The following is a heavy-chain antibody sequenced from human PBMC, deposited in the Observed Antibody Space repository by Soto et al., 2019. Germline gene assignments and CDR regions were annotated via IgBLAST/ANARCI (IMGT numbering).Heavy chain of an antibody. D-gene: IGHD2-15*01. J-gene: IGHJ5*02. CDR3: ARRRGGYCSGGSCYSIWFDP. CDR1: GGSISSSSYY. V-gene: IGHV4-39*01. CDR2: IYYSGST. Sequence: SETLSLTCTVSGGSISSSSYYWGWIRQPPGKGLEWIGSIYYSGSTYYNPSLKSRVTISVDTSKNQFSLKLSSVTAADTAVYYCARRRGGYCSGGSCYSIWFDPWGQGTLVTVSS.